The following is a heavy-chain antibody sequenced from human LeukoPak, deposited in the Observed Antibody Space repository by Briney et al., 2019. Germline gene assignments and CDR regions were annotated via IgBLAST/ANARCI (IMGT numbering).Heavy chain of an antibody. CDR2: MNPNSGNT. J-gene: IGHJ4*02. CDR1: GYTFTSCD. Sequence: ASVKVSCKASGYTFTSCDINWVRQATGQGLEWMGWMNPNSGNTGYAQKFQGRVTMTRNTSISTAYMELSSLRSEDTAVYYCARPTYSSSPAFDYWGQGTLVTVSS. CDR3: ARPTYSSSPAFDY. D-gene: IGHD6-6*01. V-gene: IGHV1-8*01.